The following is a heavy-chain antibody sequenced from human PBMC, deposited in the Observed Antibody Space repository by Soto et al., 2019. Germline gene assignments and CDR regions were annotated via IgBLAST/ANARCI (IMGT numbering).Heavy chain of an antibody. J-gene: IGHJ4*02. CDR3: ARGGRRDGYRKTPRRFDY. V-gene: IGHV4-34*01. CDR2: INHSGST. D-gene: IGHD5-12*01. Sequence: PSETLSLTCAVYGGSFSCYYWSWIRQPPGKGLEWIGEINHSGSTNYNPSLKSRVTISVDTSKNQFSLKLSSVTAADTAVYYCARGGRRDGYRKTPRRFDYWGQGTLVTVSS. CDR1: GGSFSCYY.